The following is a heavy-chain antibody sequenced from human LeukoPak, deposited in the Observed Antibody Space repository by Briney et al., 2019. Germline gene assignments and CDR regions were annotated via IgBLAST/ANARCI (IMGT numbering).Heavy chain of an antibody. J-gene: IGHJ4*02. CDR3: AKHTYYYDTSGTTALFDY. Sequence: GGSLSLSCAVSGFTFSNYGMSWVRQAPGKGLEWVSGVSGSGAGTYYADSVKGRFTISRDNSKNTLYLQMNSLRAEDTAVYYCAKHTYYYDTSGTTALFDYWGQGTLVTVSS. CDR2: VSGSGAGT. D-gene: IGHD3-22*01. V-gene: IGHV3-23*01. CDR1: GFTFSNYG.